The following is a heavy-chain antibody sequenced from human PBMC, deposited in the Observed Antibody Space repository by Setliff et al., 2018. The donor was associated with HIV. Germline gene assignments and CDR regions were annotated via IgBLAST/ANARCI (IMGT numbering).Heavy chain of an antibody. CDR2: ISSSSRSK. Sequence: PGGSLRLSCAASGFLFHTYWMSWVRQAPGKGLEWVSSISSSSRSKYYADSVKGRFTISRDNAKNSLYLQMDSLRAEDTAVYYCARDLGGLGRRSSSWSFGDGSSGSDYWGQGTLVTVSS. CDR3: ARDLGGLGRRSSSWSFGDGSSGSDY. D-gene: IGHD6-13*01. CDR1: GFLFHTYW. J-gene: IGHJ4*02. V-gene: IGHV3-21*01.